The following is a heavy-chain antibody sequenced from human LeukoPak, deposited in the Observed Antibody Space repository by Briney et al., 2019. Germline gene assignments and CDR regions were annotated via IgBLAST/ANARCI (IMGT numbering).Heavy chain of an antibody. V-gene: IGHV1-69*04. J-gene: IGHJ5*02. CDR3: ARDPRSYGNWFDP. CDR2: IIPILGIA. D-gene: IGHD1-26*01. CDR1: GGTFSSYA. Sequence: ASVKVSCKASGGTFSSYAISWVRQAPGQGLEWMGRIIPILGIANYAQKFQGRVTITADKSTSTAYMELSSLRSEDTAVYYCARDPRSYGNWFDPWGQGTLVTVSS.